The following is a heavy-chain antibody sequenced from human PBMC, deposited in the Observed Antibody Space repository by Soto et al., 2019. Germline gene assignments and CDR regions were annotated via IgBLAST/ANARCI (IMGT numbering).Heavy chain of an antibody. CDR1: GGSISRGGYY. CDR3: SRGREDSSGYWGFDP. CDR2: IYYIGST. D-gene: IGHD3-22*01. Sequence: QVQLQESGPGLVKPSQTLSLTCTVSGGSISRGGYYWSWIRQHPGKGLEWIGYIYYIGSTYYNPSLKRRVTISVDTSKNQFSLKLSFVTAADTAVYYCSRGREDSSGYWGFDPWGQVTLVTVSS. V-gene: IGHV4-31*03. J-gene: IGHJ5*02.